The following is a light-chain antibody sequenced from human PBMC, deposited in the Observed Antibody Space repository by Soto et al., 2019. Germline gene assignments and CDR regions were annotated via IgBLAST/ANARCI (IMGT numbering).Light chain of an antibody. CDR1: QGIRTW. CDR2: AAS. J-gene: IGKJ5*01. CDR3: QQANSFPRT. Sequence: DIQIAQSPSCLSASVGDSLTITCRASQGIRTWLAWDQKQPGKAPKXXIDAASSLQSGGPSRFSGSGSGTDCKLTITSLQTEDFATDYCQQANSFPRTFGQGTRLEIK. V-gene: IGKV1-12*01.